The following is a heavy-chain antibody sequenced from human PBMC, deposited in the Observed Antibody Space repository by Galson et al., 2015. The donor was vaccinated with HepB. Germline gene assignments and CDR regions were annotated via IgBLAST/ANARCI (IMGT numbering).Heavy chain of an antibody. CDR2: IDWDGDK. CDR3: ARIRGLYDSSNGYYYFYYFDY. Sequence: PALVKPTQTLTLTCTFSGFSLSTSGVSVSWIRQPPGKALEWLARIDWDGDKYYSTSLKTRLTISKDTSKNQVVLTMTNMDPVDTATYYCARIRGLYDSSNGYYYFYYFDYWGQGILVTVSS. V-gene: IGHV2-70*11. D-gene: IGHD3-22*01. CDR1: GFSLSTSGVS. J-gene: IGHJ4*02.